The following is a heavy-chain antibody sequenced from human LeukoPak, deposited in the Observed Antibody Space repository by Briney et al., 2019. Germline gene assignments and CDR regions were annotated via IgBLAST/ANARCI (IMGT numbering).Heavy chain of an antibody. CDR1: GFTFGSYS. Sequence: GGSLRLSCEVSGFTFGSYSLNWVRQAPGKGLEWLSYISTRNTIYYGDSVKGRFTISRDNAKNSLFLQMNSLRAEDTALYYCARGDHHDDKVVGIDYWGQGTLVTVSS. D-gene: IGHD1-14*01. J-gene: IGHJ4*02. V-gene: IGHV3-48*01. CDR3: ARGDHHDDKVVGIDY. CDR2: ISTRNTI.